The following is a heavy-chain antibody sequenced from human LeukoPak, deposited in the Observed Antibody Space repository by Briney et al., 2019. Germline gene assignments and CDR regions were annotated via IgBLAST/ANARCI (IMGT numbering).Heavy chain of an antibody. J-gene: IGHJ3*02. Sequence: GGSLRLSCAASGFTFSSYWMSWVRQAPGKGLEWVSFISGGGAKTFYADSVKGRFSISRDNSKNPVYLHMNSLRAEDTAIYYCAKCSSSYGNDALDIWGQGTMVTVSS. V-gene: IGHV3-23*01. CDR2: ISGGGAKT. D-gene: IGHD3-16*01. CDR3: AKCSSSYGNDALDI. CDR1: GFTFSSYW.